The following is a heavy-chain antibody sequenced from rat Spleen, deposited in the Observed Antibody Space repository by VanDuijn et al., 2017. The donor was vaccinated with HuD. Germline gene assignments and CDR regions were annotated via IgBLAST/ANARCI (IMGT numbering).Heavy chain of an antibody. V-gene: IGHV3-3*01. D-gene: IGHD3-4*01. CDR2: INNAGST. CDR1: GYSITSNY. CDR3: ARTNNPYYYVMDA. Sequence: EVQLQESGPGLVKPSQSFSLTCSVTGYSITSNYWGWIRNFPGNKLEWMGYINNAGSTNYNPSLKSRISITRDTSKNQFFLQVNSVTTEDTATYYCARTNNPYYYVMDAWGQGASVTVSS. J-gene: IGHJ4*01.